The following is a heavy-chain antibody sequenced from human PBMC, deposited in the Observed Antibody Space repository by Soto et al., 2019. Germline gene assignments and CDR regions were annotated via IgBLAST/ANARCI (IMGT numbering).Heavy chain of an antibody. J-gene: IGHJ4*02. CDR2: IYHSGST. D-gene: IGHD1-1*01. CDR1: GGSISSINW. CDR3: VRHPASVGTNSPTYDFDY. V-gene: IGHV4-4*02. Sequence: ETLSLTCAVSGGSISSINWWSWVRQPPGKGLEWIGEIYHSGSTNYNPSLNSRVTISVDKSKNQFSLKLSSVSAADTAVYYCVRHPASVGTNSPTYDFDYWGQRTLVTVSS.